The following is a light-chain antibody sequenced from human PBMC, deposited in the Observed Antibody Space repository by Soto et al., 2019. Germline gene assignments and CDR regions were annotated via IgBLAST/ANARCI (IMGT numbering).Light chain of an antibody. J-gene: IGLJ1*01. CDR1: SSDVGSYNL. CDR3: CSYAGSRV. V-gene: IGLV2-23*02. Sequence: QSALTKPASVYGSPGESITISCTGTSSDVGSYNLVSWYQQHPGKAPKLMIYEVGKRPSGVSNRFSGSKSGNTASLTISGLQAEDEADYYCCSYAGSRVFGTGTKVTVL. CDR2: EVG.